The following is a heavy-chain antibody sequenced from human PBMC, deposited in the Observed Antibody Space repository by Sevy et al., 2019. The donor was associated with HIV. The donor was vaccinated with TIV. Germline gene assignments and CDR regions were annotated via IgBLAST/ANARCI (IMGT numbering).Heavy chain of an antibody. CDR3: ARRVAAAAFDAFDI. CDR1: GYSFTSYW. V-gene: IGHV5-51*01. D-gene: IGHD6-13*01. J-gene: IGHJ3*02. CDR2: IYPGDSDT. Sequence: GESLKISCKGSGYSFTSYWIGWVRQMPGKGLEWMGIIYPGDSDTRYSPSFQGQVTISAEKSISTAYLQWGSLKASDTAMYYCARRVAAAAFDAFDIWGQGTMVTVSS.